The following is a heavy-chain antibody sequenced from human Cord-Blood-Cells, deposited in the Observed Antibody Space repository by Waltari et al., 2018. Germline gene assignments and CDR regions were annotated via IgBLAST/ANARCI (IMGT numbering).Heavy chain of an antibody. J-gene: IGHJ4*02. CDR2: IYSGGST. CDR3: ARDMVRGAGFFDY. D-gene: IGHD2-21*01. CDR1: GFTVSSHY. V-gene: IGHV3-53*01. Sequence: EVQLVESGGGLIQPGGSLRLSCAASGFTVSSHYMSWVRQAPGKGLEWVSVIYSGGSTYYADSVKGRFTISRDNSKNTLYLQMNSLRAEDTAVYYCARDMVRGAGFFDYWGQGTLVTVSS.